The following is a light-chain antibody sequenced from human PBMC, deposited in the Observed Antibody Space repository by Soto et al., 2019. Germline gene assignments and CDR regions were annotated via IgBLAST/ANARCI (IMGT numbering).Light chain of an antibody. CDR2: DTS. V-gene: IGKV3-11*01. J-gene: IGKJ1*01. Sequence: EIVLTQSPATLSLSPVERATLXFRASQSVSSYLAWYQQKPGQTPRLLIYDTSTRATGVPTRFSSSRSGAEFTLTISSLQPDDFATYYCQQYNSYWWTFGQGTKVDIK. CDR1: QSVSSY. CDR3: QQYNSYWWT.